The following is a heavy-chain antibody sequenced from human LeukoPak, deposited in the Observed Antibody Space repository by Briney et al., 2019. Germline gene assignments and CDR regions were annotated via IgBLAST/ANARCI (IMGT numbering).Heavy chain of an antibody. Sequence: ASVKVSCRASVYTFTSYDINWVRQATGQGLEWMGWMNPNSGNTGYAQKFQGRVTMTRNTSISTAYMELSSLRSEDTAVYYCARGWGSSSWYYYYYYMDVWGKGTTVTVSS. J-gene: IGHJ6*03. CDR3: ARGWGSSSWYYYYYYMDV. V-gene: IGHV1-8*01. D-gene: IGHD6-13*01. CDR1: VYTFTSYD. CDR2: MNPNSGNT.